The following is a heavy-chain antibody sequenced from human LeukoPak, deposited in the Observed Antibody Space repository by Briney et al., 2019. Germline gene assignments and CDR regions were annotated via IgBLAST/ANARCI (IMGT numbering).Heavy chain of an antibody. CDR3: ATNPLRFLEWLFHTTRTRYYFDY. Sequence: ASVKVSCKASGYTFTSYAMNWVRQAPGQGLEWMGWINTNTGNPTYAQGFTGRFVFSLDTSVSTAYLQISSLKAEDTAVYYCATNPLRFLEWLFHTTRTRYYFDYWGQGTLVTVSS. CDR2: INTNTGNP. D-gene: IGHD3-3*01. V-gene: IGHV7-4-1*02. CDR1: GYTFTSYA. J-gene: IGHJ4*02.